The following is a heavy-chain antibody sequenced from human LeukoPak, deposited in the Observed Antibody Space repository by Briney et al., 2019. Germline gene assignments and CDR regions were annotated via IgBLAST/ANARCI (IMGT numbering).Heavy chain of an antibody. Sequence: PSETLSLTGSVSGASMSRDFWSWIRQTPGKGLEWVSSISGNGVSTQYAGSVQGRFAISRDNSKNTLYLQMNSLRAEDTAVYYCARGLWPHGGMDVWGQGTTVTVSS. J-gene: IGHJ6*02. CDR3: ARGLWPHGGMDV. D-gene: IGHD3-10*01. V-gene: IGHV3-23*01. CDR1: GASMSRDF. CDR2: ISGNGVST.